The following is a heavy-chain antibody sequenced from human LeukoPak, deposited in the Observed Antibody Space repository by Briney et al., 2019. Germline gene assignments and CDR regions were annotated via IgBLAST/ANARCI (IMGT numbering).Heavy chain of an antibody. CDR1: GGSFSGYY. J-gene: IGHJ4*02. CDR2: INHSGST. V-gene: IGHV4-34*01. Sequence: SETLSLTCAVYGGSFSGYYWSWIRQPPGKGLEWIGEINHSGSTDYNPSLKSRVTISVDTSKNQFSLKLSSVTAADTAVYYCARYYLGSPSRHWGQGTLVTVSS. CDR3: ARYYLGSPSRH. D-gene: IGHD3-10*01.